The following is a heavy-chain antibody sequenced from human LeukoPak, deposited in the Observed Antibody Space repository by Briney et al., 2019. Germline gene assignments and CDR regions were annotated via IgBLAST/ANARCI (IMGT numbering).Heavy chain of an antibody. J-gene: IGHJ4*02. CDR2: VYYSGST. CDR1: GGSISSSSYS. Sequence: SETLSLTCTFSGGSISSSSYSWGWIRQPPGKGLEWIGTVYYSGSTYYNPSLKSRVTISIDTSKNQFSLKLTSLTAADTAVYYCARPKSIAAHYFDYWGQGTLVTVSS. CDR3: ARPKSIAAHYFDY. D-gene: IGHD6-6*01. V-gene: IGHV4-39*01.